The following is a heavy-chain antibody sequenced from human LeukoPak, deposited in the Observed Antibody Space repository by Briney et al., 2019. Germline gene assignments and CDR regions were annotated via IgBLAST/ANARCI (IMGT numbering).Heavy chain of an antibody. CDR3: ARDRDEQQLPTVWFDP. D-gene: IGHD6-13*01. Sequence: GGSLRLSCAASGFTFSTYWMHWVRQAPGKGLVWVSRINSDGSSTNYADSVKGRFTISRDNAKNSLYLQMNSLRAEDTALYHCARDRDEQQLPTVWFDPWGQGTLVTVSS. V-gene: IGHV3-74*01. CDR2: INSDGSST. J-gene: IGHJ5*02. CDR1: GFTFSTYW.